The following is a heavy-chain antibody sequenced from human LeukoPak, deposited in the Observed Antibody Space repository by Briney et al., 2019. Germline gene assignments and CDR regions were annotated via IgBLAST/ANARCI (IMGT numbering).Heavy chain of an antibody. CDR1: GFIFSNYW. V-gene: IGHV3-7*01. D-gene: IGHD3-9*01. CDR3: ARENWFAFDM. CDR2: IKRDGSER. J-gene: IGHJ3*02. Sequence: GGSLRLSCVASGFIFSNYWMSWVRQAPGKGLEWVANIKRDGSERYYVDSVKGRFTISRDNAKNSLYLQMSSLRAEDTAVYYCARENWFAFDMWGQGTLVTVSS.